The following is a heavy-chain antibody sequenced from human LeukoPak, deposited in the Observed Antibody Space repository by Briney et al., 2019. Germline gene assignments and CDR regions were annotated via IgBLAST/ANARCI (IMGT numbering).Heavy chain of an antibody. CDR2: ISYSGST. D-gene: IGHD4-23*01. J-gene: IGHJ4*02. CDR1: GGSISSGDSY. V-gene: IGHV4-30-4*01. CDR3: ARHSIYYGGKDSTRYPLRY. Sequence: PSETLSLTCTVSGGSISSGDSYWSWIRQPPGKGLEWIGYISYSGSTYYNASLKSRVTISVDTSKNQFSLKLSSVTAADTVVYYCARHSIYYGGKDSTRYPLRYWGQGTLVTVSS.